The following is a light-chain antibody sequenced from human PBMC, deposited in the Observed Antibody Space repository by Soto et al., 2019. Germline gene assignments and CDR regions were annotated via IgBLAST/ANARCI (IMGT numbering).Light chain of an antibody. J-gene: IGKJ5*01. CDR2: GAS. CDR3: QQGGSFPIT. V-gene: IGKV1-12*01. CDR1: QDIGSW. Sequence: DIQMTQSPSSVSASVGARVTITCRASQDIGSWLAWYPQKPGKAPDPLIYGASSLQSGVTSRFYGSRSGTDFTLTISSLQPEDFATYYCQQGGSFPITFGQGTRLEIK.